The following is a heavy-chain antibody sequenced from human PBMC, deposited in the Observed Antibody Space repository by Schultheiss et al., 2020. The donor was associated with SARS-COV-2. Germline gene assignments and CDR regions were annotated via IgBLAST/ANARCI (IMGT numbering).Heavy chain of an antibody. Sequence: VGSLRLSCAASGFTFSSYSMNWVRQAPGKGLEWVSYISSSSSTIYYADSVKGRFTISRDNAKNSLYLQMNSLRDEDTAVYYCARDKGPQQWLAYNWFDPWGQGTLVTVSS. CDR2: ISSSSSTI. D-gene: IGHD6-19*01. CDR3: ARDKGPQQWLAYNWFDP. V-gene: IGHV3-48*02. CDR1: GFTFSSYS. J-gene: IGHJ5*02.